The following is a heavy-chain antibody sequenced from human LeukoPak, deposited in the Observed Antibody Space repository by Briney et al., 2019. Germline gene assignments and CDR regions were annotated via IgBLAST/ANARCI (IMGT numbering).Heavy chain of an antibody. Sequence: SETLSLTCTVSGGSISSSSYYWGWIRHPPGKGLEWIGSIYYSGSTYYNPSLKSRVTISVDTSKNQFSLKLSSVTAADTAVYYCARRSELRYSQHDAFDIWGQGTMVTVSS. D-gene: IGHD3-9*01. CDR3: ARRSELRYSQHDAFDI. CDR1: GGSISSSSYY. V-gene: IGHV4-39*01. CDR2: IYYSGST. J-gene: IGHJ3*02.